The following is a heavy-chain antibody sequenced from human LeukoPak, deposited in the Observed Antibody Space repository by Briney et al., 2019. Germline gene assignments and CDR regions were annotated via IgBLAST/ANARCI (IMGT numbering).Heavy chain of an antibody. CDR1: GYSISSGYY. D-gene: IGHD3-9*01. Sequence: PSETLSLTCTVSGYSISSGYYWGWIRQPPGKGLEWIGSIYHSGSTYYNPSLKSRVTISVDTSKNQFSLKLSSVTAADTAVYYCAREHPYDILTGYPHHFDYWGQGTLVTVSS. CDR2: IYHSGST. V-gene: IGHV4-38-2*02. CDR3: AREHPYDILTGYPHHFDY. J-gene: IGHJ4*02.